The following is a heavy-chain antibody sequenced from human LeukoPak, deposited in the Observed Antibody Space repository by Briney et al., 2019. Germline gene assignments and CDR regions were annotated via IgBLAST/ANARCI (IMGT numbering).Heavy chain of an antibody. V-gene: IGHV1-8*01. J-gene: IGHJ3*02. CDR1: GYTFTSYD. D-gene: IGHD3-3*01. Sequence: ASVKVSCKAFGYTFTSYDINWVRQATGQGLEWMGWMNPNSGNTGYAQKFQGRVTMTRNTSISTAYMELSSLRSEDTAVYYCARDYYDFWSGLDAFDIWGQGTMVTVSS. CDR2: MNPNSGNT. CDR3: ARDYYDFWSGLDAFDI.